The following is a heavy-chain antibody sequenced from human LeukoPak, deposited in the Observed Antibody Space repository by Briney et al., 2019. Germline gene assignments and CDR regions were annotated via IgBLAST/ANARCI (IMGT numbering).Heavy chain of an antibody. CDR3: ARDDSSVTTYYDFWSGYPPYNWFDP. J-gene: IGHJ5*02. Sequence: GGSLRLSCAASGFTFSDYYMSWIRQAPGKGLEWVSYISSSGSTIYYADSVKGRFTISRDNAKNSLYLQMNSLRAEDTAVYYCARDDSSVTTYYDFWSGYPPYNWFDPWGQGTLVTVSS. CDR1: GFTFSDYY. D-gene: IGHD3-3*01. CDR2: ISSSGSTI. V-gene: IGHV3-11*04.